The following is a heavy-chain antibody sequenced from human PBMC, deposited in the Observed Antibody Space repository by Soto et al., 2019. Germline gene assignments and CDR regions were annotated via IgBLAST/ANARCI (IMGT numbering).Heavy chain of an antibody. V-gene: IGHV4-34*01. CDR1: GGAVSGYY. J-gene: IGHJ5*02. CDR3: ARGGFDSSWYWFAP. D-gene: IGHD6-13*01. CDR2: INHSGST. Sequence: SGALAVTCALAGGAVSGYYRSWTRQAPGKGLEWIGEINHSGSTNYNPSLKSRVTISVDTSKNQFSLKLSSVTAADTAVYYCARGGFDSSWYWFAPWGQGTLGTV.